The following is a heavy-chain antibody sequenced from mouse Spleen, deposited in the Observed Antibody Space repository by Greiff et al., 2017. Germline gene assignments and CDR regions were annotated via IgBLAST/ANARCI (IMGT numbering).Heavy chain of an antibody. D-gene: IGHD2-3*01. J-gene: IGHJ2*01. CDR2: ISSGSSTI. CDR1: GFTFSDYG. CDR3: ARLDGYSFDY. V-gene: IGHV5-17*01. Sequence: EVKVVESGGGLVKPGGSLKLSCAASGFTFSDYGMHWVRQAPEKGLEWVAYISSGSSTIYYADTVKGRFTISRDNAKNTLFLQMTSLRSEDTAMYYCARLDGYSFDYWGQGTTLTVYS.